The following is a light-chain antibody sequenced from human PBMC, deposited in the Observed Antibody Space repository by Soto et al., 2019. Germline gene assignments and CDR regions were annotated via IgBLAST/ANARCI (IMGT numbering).Light chain of an antibody. Sequence: QSVLTQPPSASGSPGQAVTISCTGTSRDIGGYDFVSWYQVRPGEAPQLIIYNVDGRPSGVPRRFSGSKSGNTASLTVSGLQAVDEADYYCSSYSETNICVFGPGTKVTV. J-gene: IGLJ1*01. CDR2: NVD. V-gene: IGLV2-8*01. CDR1: SRDIGGYDF. CDR3: SSYSETNICV.